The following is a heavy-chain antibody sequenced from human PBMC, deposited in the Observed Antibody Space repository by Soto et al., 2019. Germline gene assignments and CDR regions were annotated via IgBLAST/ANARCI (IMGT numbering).Heavy chain of an antibody. J-gene: IGHJ4*02. D-gene: IGHD6-13*01. V-gene: IGHV3-30*18. CDR2: ISYDGSNK. Sequence: QVQLVESGGGVVQPGRSLRLSCAASGFTFSSYCMHWVRQAPGKGLEWVAVISYDGSNKYYADSVKGRFTISRDNSKNTLYLQMNSLRAEDTAVYYCAKAPYSSSWDTGYFDYWGQGTLVTVSS. CDR1: GFTFSSYC. CDR3: AKAPYSSSWDTGYFDY.